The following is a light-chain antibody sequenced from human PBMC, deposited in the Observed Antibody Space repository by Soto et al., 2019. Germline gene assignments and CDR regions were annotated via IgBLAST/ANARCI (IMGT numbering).Light chain of an antibody. Sequence: QSVLTQPASVSGSPGQSITISCTGTSSDVCGYNYVSCYQHHPGKAPKLMIYDVSNRPSGVSNRFSGSKSGNTASLTISGLQPEDEADYYCCSYTTSNTRQIVFGTGTKVTVL. V-gene: IGLV2-14*03. CDR2: DVS. CDR3: CSYTTSNTRQIV. J-gene: IGLJ1*01. CDR1: SSDVCGYNY.